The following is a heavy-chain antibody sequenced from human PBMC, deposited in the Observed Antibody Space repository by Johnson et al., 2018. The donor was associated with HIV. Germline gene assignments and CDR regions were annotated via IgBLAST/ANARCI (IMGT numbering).Heavy chain of an antibody. CDR2: VKSKTEGGTI. D-gene: IGHD1-1*01. J-gene: IGHJ3*02. CDR3: TTGLYWNDAFDI. Sequence: MQLVESGGGLVKPGGSLRLSCEASGFTFSDAWMNWVRQVPGKGLEWVGRVKSKTEGGTIDYAAPVKGSFTISRDGSKNTLYLQMTGLKTEDTAVYYCTTGLYWNDAFDIWGQGTMVTVSS. CDR1: GFTFSDAW. V-gene: IGHV3-15*01.